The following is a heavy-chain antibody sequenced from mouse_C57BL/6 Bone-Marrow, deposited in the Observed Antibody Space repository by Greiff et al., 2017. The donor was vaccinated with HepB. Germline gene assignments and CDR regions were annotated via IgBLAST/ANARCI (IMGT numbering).Heavy chain of an antibody. CDR1: GYTFTDHT. Sequence: VQLQESDAELVKPGASVKISCKVSGYTFTDHTIHWMKQRPEQGLEWIGYIYPRDGSTKYNEKFKGKATLTADKSSSTAYMQLNSLTSEDSAVYFCARERGYGNYEGVDFDDWGQGTTLTVSS. J-gene: IGHJ2*01. V-gene: IGHV1-78*01. CDR2: IYPRDGST. D-gene: IGHD2-1*01. CDR3: ARERGYGNYEGVDFDD.